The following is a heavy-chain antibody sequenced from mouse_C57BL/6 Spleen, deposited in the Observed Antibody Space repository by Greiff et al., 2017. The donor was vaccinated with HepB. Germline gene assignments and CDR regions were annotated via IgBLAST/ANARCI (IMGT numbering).Heavy chain of an antibody. J-gene: IGHJ2*01. CDR1: GYTFTSYW. CDR2: IDPSNGYT. V-gene: IGHV1-50*01. Sequence: VKLQQSGAELVKPGASVKLSCKASGYTFTSYWMHWVKQRPGQGLEWIGEIDPSNGYTNYNQKFKGKATLTVDTSSSTAYMQLSSLTSEDSGVYCCAIYAYDVAYWGQGTTLTVSS. CDR3: AIYAYDVAY. D-gene: IGHD2-2*01.